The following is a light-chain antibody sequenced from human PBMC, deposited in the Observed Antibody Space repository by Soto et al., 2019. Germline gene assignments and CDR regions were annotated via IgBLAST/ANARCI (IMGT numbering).Light chain of an antibody. CDR2: AAS. CDR3: QQSYSTSWT. Sequence: DIQMTQSPSSLSASVGDRVTITCRASQSISSYLNWYQQKPGKAPKLLIYAASSLQSGVPSRFSGSGSGTEFTLTISSLQPEEFATYYCQQSYSTSWTFGQGTKVKIK. V-gene: IGKV1-39*01. J-gene: IGKJ1*01. CDR1: QSISSY.